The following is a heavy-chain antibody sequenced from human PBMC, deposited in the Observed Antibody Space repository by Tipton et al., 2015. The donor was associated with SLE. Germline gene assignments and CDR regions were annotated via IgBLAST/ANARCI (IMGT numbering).Heavy chain of an antibody. J-gene: IGHJ4*02. Sequence: TLSLTCTVSGGSISSSSYYWGWIRQPPGKGLECIGEINHSGSTNYNPSLKSRVTISVDTSKNQFSLKLSSVTAADTAVYYCARDLWDFWSGYYGYWGQGTLVTVSS. CDR3: ARDLWDFWSGYYGY. CDR2: INHSGST. D-gene: IGHD3-3*01. V-gene: IGHV4-39*07. CDR1: GGSISSSSYY.